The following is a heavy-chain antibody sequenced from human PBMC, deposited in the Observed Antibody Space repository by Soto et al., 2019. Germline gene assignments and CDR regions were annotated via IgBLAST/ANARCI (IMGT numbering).Heavy chain of an antibody. V-gene: IGHV4-61*01. CDR2: IYYSRST. Sequence: QVQLQESGPGLVKPSETLSLTCTVSGGSVSSGSYYWSWIRQPPGKGLEWIGYIYYSRSTNYNPPRTSRVTKSVDASKNLFSLKLSSVTAADTAVYYCARGIESWHQGRYYYGMDVWGKGTTVSVSS. D-gene: IGHD6-13*01. J-gene: IGHJ6*04. CDR3: ARGIESWHQGRYYYGMDV. CDR1: GGSVSSGSYY.